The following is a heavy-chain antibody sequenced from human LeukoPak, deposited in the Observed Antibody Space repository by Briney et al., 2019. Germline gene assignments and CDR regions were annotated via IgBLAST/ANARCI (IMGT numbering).Heavy chain of an antibody. CDR1: GLSFSSYI. CDR3: AKDRIQLWPRNPPHEIDF. D-gene: IGHD5-18*01. CDR2: ISFDGTNT. Sequence: PGGSLRLSCAVSGLSFSSYIMNWVRQAPGKGLEWVAVISFDGTNTYYADSLKGRFSVSRDNSKNTVYLQLNSLRPENTATYFCAKDRIQLWPRNPPHEIDFWGHGTLVAVSS. J-gene: IGHJ4*01. V-gene: IGHV3-30*18.